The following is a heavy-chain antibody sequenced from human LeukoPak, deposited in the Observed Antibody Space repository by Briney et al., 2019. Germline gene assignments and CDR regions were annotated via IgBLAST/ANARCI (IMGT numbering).Heavy chain of an antibody. J-gene: IGHJ3*02. D-gene: IGHD3-10*01. Sequence: SSETLSLTCTVSDGSISSSSYYWGRIRQPPGKGLEWIGSIYYSGSTYYNPSLKSRVTISVDTSKSQFSLRLSSVTAADTAMYYCATDNYSGSRGEMEDGFDIWGQGTMVTVSS. V-gene: IGHV4-39*07. CDR3: ATDNYSGSRGEMEDGFDI. CDR1: DGSISSSSYY. CDR2: IYYSGST.